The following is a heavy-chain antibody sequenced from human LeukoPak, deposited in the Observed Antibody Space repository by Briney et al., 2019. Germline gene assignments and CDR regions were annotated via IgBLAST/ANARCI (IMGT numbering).Heavy chain of an antibody. CDR1: GGTFSTYA. CDR3: ARVLSWSTYYY. CDR2: VIPIFATA. D-gene: IGHD2-15*01. V-gene: IGHV1-69*13. J-gene: IGHJ4*02. Sequence: SVKVSCKASGGTFSTYAISWVRQAPGQGLEWMGEVIPIFATANYAQKFQGRVTITADESRSTAYMELGSLRSEDTAVYYCARVLSWSTYYYWGQGTLVTVSS.